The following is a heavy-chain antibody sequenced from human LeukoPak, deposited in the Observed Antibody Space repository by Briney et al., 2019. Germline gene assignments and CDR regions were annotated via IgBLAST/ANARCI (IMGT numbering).Heavy chain of an antibody. CDR1: GYTFTGYY. Sequence: GASVKVSCKASGYTFTGYYMHWVRQAPGQGLEWMGRINPNSGGTNYAQKFQGRVTMTRDASISTACMELSRLRSEDTAVYYCARVPYSSSWFFDYWGQGTLVTVSS. D-gene: IGHD6-13*01. J-gene: IGHJ4*02. CDR2: INPNSGGT. CDR3: ARVPYSSSWFFDY. V-gene: IGHV1-2*06.